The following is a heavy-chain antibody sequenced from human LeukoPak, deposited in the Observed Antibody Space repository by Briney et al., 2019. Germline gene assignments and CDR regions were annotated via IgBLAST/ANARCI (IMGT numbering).Heavy chain of an antibody. J-gene: IGHJ4*02. CDR3: ARTDSSSWYDYFDY. CDR1: GGSISSYY. D-gene: IGHD6-13*01. CDR2: IYYSGST. V-gene: IGHV4-59*01. Sequence: SETLSLTCTVSGGSISSYYWSWIRQPPGKGLEWIGYIYYSGSTNYNPSLKSRVTMSVDTSKNQFSLKLSSVTAADTAVYYCARTDSSSWYDYFDYWGQGTLVTVSS.